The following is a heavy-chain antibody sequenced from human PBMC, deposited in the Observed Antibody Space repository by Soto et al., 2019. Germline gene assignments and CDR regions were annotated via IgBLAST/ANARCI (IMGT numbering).Heavy chain of an antibody. CDR2: LYRDGGT. D-gene: IGHD3-16*01. CDR3: ASFGWGIPS. J-gene: IGHJ4*02. V-gene: IGHV3-53*01. CDR1: GFTVSDNY. Sequence: EVQVVESGGGLIQPGGSLRLSCAASGFTVSDNYLSWFRQAPGKGLEWVSVLYRDGGTFYGDSVRGRFTISRDNSKNTVFLQMNSLGVEDTAVYYCASFGWGIPSWGQGTLVTVSS.